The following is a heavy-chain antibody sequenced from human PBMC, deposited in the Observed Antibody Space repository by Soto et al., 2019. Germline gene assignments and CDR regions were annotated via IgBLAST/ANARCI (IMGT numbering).Heavy chain of an antibody. CDR2: SSTYNGNT. D-gene: IGHD5-12*01. V-gene: IGHV1-18*01. Sequence: QVKLVQSGPEVKKPGASVQVSCKVSGYRFNNYGVNWVRQAPGQGLEWMGGSSTYNGNTDYGQRIQGRVTMTTDITTSPAYMEVRSLTSDDTDIYYFATTTSGSWGRPASYGGQGTRVSVSS. CDR3: ATTTSGSWGRPASY. J-gene: IGHJ4*02. CDR1: GYRFNNYG.